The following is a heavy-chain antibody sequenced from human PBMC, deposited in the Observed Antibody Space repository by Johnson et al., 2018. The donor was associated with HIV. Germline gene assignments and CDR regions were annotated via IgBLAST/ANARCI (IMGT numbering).Heavy chain of an antibody. CDR3: ARDEEVMYAMGAFDI. Sequence: QMMFVESGGGVVQPGRSLRLSCGASGFIFSSYAMHWVRQAPGKGLEWVALISFDGSHKYYADSVKGRFTISRDNSKNTLYLQMNSLRADDTAVYYCARDEEVMYAMGAFDIWGQGTMLTVSS. J-gene: IGHJ3*02. CDR1: GFIFSSYA. V-gene: IGHV3-30*04. CDR2: ISFDGSHK. D-gene: IGHD2-8*02.